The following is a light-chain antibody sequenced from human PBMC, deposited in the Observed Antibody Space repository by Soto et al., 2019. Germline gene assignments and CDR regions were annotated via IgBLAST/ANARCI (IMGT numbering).Light chain of an antibody. V-gene: IGKV3-15*01. CDR1: QSVSSN. Sequence: EIVMTQSPATLSVSPGERATLSCRASQSVSSNLAWYQQKPGQAPRLLIYGASTRATGIPARFSGSGSGTEFTLTISRLQSEDVAVYYCQQYNNWPPTLGQGTKVEIK. CDR2: GAS. J-gene: IGKJ1*01. CDR3: QQYNNWPPT.